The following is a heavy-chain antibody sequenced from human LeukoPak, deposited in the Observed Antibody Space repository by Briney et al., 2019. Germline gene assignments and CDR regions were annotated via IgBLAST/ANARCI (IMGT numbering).Heavy chain of an antibody. J-gene: IGHJ4*02. CDR3: AHRQRQLGLYCFAY. CDR2: IYWDDDK. V-gene: IGHV2-5*02. CDR1: GFSLDTHGVG. D-gene: IGHD6-25*01. Sequence: SGPTLVKPTQTLTLTCTFSGFSLDTHGVGVGWIRQPPGKPLEWLALIYWDDDKRYSPSLKSWLAITKDTSKNQVVLTMTNMDPGDTATYYCAHRQRQLGLYCFAYWGQGTLVTVSS.